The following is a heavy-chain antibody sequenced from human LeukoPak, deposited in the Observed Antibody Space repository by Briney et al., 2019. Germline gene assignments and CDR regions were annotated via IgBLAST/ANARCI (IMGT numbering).Heavy chain of an antibody. D-gene: IGHD3-10*01. Sequence: GGSLRLSCAPFGMTFSSYGMHWVRQTPGKRLEWVAIIWYDGSDKYYADSVKGRFTISRDNYKNTLYLQMNSLRGEDTAVYYCARDYGSGMDVWGKGTMVTVSS. J-gene: IGHJ6*04. CDR3: ARDYGSGMDV. CDR2: IWYDGSDK. V-gene: IGHV3-33*01. CDR1: GMTFSSYG.